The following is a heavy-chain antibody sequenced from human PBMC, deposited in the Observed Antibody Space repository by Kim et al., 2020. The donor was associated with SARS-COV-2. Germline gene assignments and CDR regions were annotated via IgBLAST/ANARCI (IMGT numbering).Heavy chain of an antibody. CDR3: ARVGSWYADY. CDR1: GFIISSYS. V-gene: IGHV3-21*01. CDR2: ISSSSSYI. J-gene: IGHJ4*02. Sequence: GGSLGLSCAASGFIISSYSMNWVRQAPGKGLEWVSYISSSSSYIYYADSVKGRFTISRDNAKNSLYLQMNSLRAEDTAVYYCARVGSWYADYWGQGTLVTVSS. D-gene: IGHD6-13*01.